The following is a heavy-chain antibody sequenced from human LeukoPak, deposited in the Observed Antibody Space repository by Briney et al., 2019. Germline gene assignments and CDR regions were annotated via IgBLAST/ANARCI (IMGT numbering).Heavy chain of an antibody. CDR3: AKDSHSSGWAKFDY. V-gene: IGHV3-48*01. CDR1: GFTFSFYS. D-gene: IGHD6-19*01. CDR2: ISGSGSTI. Sequence: GGSLRLPCAASGFTFSFYSMNWVRQAPGKALEWVSYISGSGSTIYYADFVKGRFAISRDNAKNTLYLQLISLRAEDTAVYYCAKDSHSSGWAKFDYWGQGTLVTVSS. J-gene: IGHJ4*02.